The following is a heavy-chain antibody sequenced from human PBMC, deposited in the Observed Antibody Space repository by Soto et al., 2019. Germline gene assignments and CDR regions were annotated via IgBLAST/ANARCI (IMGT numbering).Heavy chain of an antibody. CDR3: AILRGYLDY. CDR1: GGSISSSSYY. Sequence: SETLSLTCIVSGGSISSSSYYWGWIRQPPGKGLEWIASIYYSGSTYYNPSLESRVTISVDTSKNQFSLKLSSVTAADTAVYYCAILRGYLDYWGQGALVTVSS. V-gene: IGHV4-39*01. D-gene: IGHD2-15*01. J-gene: IGHJ4*02. CDR2: IYYSGST.